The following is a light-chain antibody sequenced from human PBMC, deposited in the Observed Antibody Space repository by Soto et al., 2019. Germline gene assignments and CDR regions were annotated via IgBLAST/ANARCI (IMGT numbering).Light chain of an antibody. V-gene: IGLV2-14*01. CDR2: EVI. Sequence: QSALTQPASVSGSPGQSITISCTVTSSDVGGFNFVSWYQQYPGQAPKLVIYEVINRPSGISDRFSGSKSDNTASLTISGLQAEDEADYYCSSYRSGSILYVFGTGTKVTVL. CDR3: SSYRSGSILYV. J-gene: IGLJ1*01. CDR1: SSDVGGFNF.